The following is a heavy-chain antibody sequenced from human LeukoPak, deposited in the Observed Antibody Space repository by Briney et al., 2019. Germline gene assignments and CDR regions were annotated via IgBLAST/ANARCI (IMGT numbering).Heavy chain of an antibody. CDR2: IYSPGT. V-gene: IGHV4-61*02. Sequence: PSQTLSLTCTVPAGSINSGDYYWSWIRQPAGKGLEWIGRIYSPGTNYNYNPSVKSRVTISIDTSKNQFSLKLTSVTAADTAVYYCARGIGTSYDSSRDAFGIWGQGTRVTVSS. CDR3: ARGIGTSYDSSRDAFGI. CDR1: AGSINSGDYY. D-gene: IGHD3-22*01. J-gene: IGHJ3*02.